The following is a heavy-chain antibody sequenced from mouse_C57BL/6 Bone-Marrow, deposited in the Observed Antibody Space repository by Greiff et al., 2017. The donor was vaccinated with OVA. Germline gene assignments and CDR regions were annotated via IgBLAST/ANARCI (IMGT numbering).Heavy chain of an antibody. CDR2: IRSKSNNYAT. V-gene: IGHV10-1*01. Sequence: EVQVVESGGGLVQPKGSLKLSCAASGFSFTTYAMNWVRQAPGQGLEWVARIRSKSNNYATYYADSVKARFTISRDDSESMLYLQMNSMKTEDTAMYYCVRHDYLDYWGQGTTLTVSS. J-gene: IGHJ2*01. CDR3: VRHDYLDY. CDR1: GFSFTTYA.